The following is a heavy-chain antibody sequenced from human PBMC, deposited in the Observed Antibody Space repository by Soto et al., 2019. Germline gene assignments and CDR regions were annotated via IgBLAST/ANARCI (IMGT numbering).Heavy chain of an antibody. CDR2: IKQDGSEE. J-gene: IGHJ6*02. Sequence: EVQLVEAGGGLVQPGGSLRLSCVDAGFTFSSYWMSWVRQAPVKGQEWVGNIKQDGSEENYVDSVKGRFTISRDNAKNSMYLQMNSLRAEDTAVYYCARIAASGRGWDVWGQGTTVVVSS. D-gene: IGHD6-13*01. CDR3: ARIAASGRGWDV. CDR1: GFTFSSYW. V-gene: IGHV3-7*01.